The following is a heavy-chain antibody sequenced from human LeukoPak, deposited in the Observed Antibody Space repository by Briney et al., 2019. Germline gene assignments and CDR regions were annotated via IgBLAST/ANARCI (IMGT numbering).Heavy chain of an antibody. Sequence: GGSLRLSCAASGFTFSDYYMSWIRQAPGKGLEWVSYISSSGSTIYYADSVKGRFTISRDNSKNTLYLQMNSLRAEDTAVYYCARGAFQRYYYDSSGYYRPPTDAFDIWGQGTMVTVSS. CDR1: GFTFSDYY. D-gene: IGHD3-22*01. J-gene: IGHJ3*02. V-gene: IGHV3-11*04. CDR2: ISSSGSTI. CDR3: ARGAFQRYYYDSSGYYRPPTDAFDI.